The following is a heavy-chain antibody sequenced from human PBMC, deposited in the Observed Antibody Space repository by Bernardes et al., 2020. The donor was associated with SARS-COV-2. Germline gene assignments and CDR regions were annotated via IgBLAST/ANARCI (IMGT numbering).Heavy chain of an antibody. CDR1: GFTFSSYA. CDR2: ISGSGGST. V-gene: IGHV3-23*01. J-gene: IGHJ5*02. D-gene: IGHD2-21*01. Sequence: GWSLRLSCAASGFTFSSYAMTWVRQAPGKGLEWVSTISGSGGSTYYADSVKGRFTISRDNSKNTLYLQMNSLRAEDTAVFYCAKDCSTDPCDSWGQGTLVTVSS. CDR3: AKDCSTDPCDS.